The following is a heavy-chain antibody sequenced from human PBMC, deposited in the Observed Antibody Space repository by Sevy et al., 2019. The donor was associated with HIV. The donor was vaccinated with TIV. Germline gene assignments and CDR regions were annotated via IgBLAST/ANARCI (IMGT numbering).Heavy chain of an antibody. CDR3: ARRLGTSGLDY. J-gene: IGHJ4*02. CDR1: GYSFTTYW. CDR2: IYPGDSDT. D-gene: IGHD2-2*01. V-gene: IGHV5-51*01. Sequence: GESLKISCKGSGYSFTTYWIAWVRQMPGKGLECLGFIYPGDSDTTYSPSFQGQVTISADKSINTAYLQWTSLKASDTAIYYCARRLGTSGLDYWGQGTLVTVSS.